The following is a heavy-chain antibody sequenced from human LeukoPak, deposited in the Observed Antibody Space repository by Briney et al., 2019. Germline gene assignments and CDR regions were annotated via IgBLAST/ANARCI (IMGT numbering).Heavy chain of an antibody. V-gene: IGHV4-39*01. J-gene: IGHJ4*02. CDR2: IFYSGST. D-gene: IGHD3-3*01. CDR3: ARHRTPGFGVVPSDS. CDR1: GGSITTNGYS. Sequence: PSETLSLTCTVSGGSITTNGYSWGGIRQPPGEGLEWIANIFYSGSTYYNPSLKSRVTISVDSSKNQFSLKLNSVTAADTAVYYCARHRTPGFGVVPSDSWGQGTLVTVSS.